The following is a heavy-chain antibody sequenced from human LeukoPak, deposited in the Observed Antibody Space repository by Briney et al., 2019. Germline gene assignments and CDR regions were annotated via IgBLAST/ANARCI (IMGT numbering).Heavy chain of an antibody. D-gene: IGHD3-22*01. CDR3: VRDWGYDSSGYWQKYFDT. J-gene: IGHJ4*02. CDR2: INHDGRST. V-gene: IGHV3-74*01. CDR1: GFTFSNYW. Sequence: GSLRLSCASSGFTFSNYWMNWVRQAPGQGLGSVSRINHDGRSTNYADSVKGRFTISRDNAKNTVYLQMNSLRAEDTAVYYCVRDWGYDSSGYWQKYFDTWGQGTLVTVSS.